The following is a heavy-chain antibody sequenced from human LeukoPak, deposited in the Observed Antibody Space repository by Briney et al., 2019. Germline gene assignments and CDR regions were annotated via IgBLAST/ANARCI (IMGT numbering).Heavy chain of an antibody. CDR2: IRYDGSNK. D-gene: IGHD5-18*01. CDR1: GFTFSSYG. CDR3: AKDRIQLWSDDAFDI. Sequence: GGSLRLSCAASGFTFSSYGMHWVRQAPGKGLEWVAFIRYDGSNKYYADSVKGRFTISRDNSKNTLYLQMNSLRAEDTAVYYCAKDRIQLWSDDAFDIWGQGTMVTVSS. V-gene: IGHV3-30*02. J-gene: IGHJ3*02.